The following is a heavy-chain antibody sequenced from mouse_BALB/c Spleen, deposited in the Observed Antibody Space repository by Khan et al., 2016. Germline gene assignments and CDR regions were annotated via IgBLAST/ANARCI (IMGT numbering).Heavy chain of an antibody. CDR3: AGDAYGNYGYFHVMAY. CDR1: GFTLTDYY. V-gene: IGHV7-3*02. J-gene: IGHJ4*01. D-gene: IGHD2-10*02. CDR2: IRNKANGYTT. Sequence: EVELVESGGGLVQPGGSLRLSCATSGFTLTDYYMSWVRQPPEKALEWLGFIRNKANGYTTEYSASVKGRFTISRDNSQSILYLQMNILRAEDSATYFCAGDAYGNYGYFHVMAYWGQGTSVTVSS.